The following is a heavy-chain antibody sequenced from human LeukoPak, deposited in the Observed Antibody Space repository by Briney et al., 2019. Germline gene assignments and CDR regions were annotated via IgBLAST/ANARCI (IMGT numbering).Heavy chain of an antibody. CDR1: GGSFSGYY. J-gene: IGHJ4*02. CDR3: ARGGYDFWSGHASLFDY. V-gene: IGHV4-34*01. CDR2: INHSGST. Sequence: SETLSLTCAVYGGSFSGYYWSCIRQPPGKGLEWIGEINHSGSTNYNPSLKSRVTISVDTSKNQFSLKLSSVTAADTAVYYCARGGYDFWSGHASLFDYWGQGTLVTVSS. D-gene: IGHD3-3*01.